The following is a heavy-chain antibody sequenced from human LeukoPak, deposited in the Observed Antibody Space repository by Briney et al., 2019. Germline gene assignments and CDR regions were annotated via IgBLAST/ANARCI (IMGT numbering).Heavy chain of an antibody. J-gene: IGHJ4*02. Sequence: GGSLRLSCAASGFTVSSNYMSWVRQAPGKGLEWVSVIYSGGDTYYADSVKGKFTISRDNSKNTLYLQMNSLRAEDTAVYYCARDPNAMVTSLFDYWGQGTLVTVSS. CDR1: GFTVSSNY. CDR3: ARDPNAMVTSLFDY. V-gene: IGHV3-66*01. CDR2: IYSGGDT. D-gene: IGHD5-18*01.